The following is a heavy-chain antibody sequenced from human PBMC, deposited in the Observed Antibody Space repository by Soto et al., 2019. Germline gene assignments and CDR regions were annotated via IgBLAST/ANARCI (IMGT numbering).Heavy chain of an antibody. CDR3: AIYGGNSLYFDY. Sequence: PSETLSLTCTVSGGSLSSGDYYWSWIRQPPGKGLEWIGYIYYSGSTYYNPSLKSRVTISVDTSKNQFSLKLSSVTAADTAVYSCAIYGGNSLYFDYWGQGTLVPFSS. J-gene: IGHJ4*02. CDR2: IYYSGST. D-gene: IGHD4-17*01. CDR1: GGSLSSGDYY. V-gene: IGHV4-30-4*01.